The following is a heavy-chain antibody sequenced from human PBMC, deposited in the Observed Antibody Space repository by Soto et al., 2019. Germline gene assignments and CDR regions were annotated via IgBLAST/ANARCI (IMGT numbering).Heavy chain of an antibody. CDR1: GYTFTSYG. D-gene: IGHD5-18*01. CDR3: ARMASFGSLNWFDP. J-gene: IGHJ5*02. CDR2: ISAYNGNT. Sequence: ASVKCSCNASGYTFTSYGISWVRQAPGQGLEWMGWISAYNGNTNYAQKLQGRVTMTRNISIATAYMELSSLRSEDTAIYYCARMASFGSLNWFDPWGQGTLVTVSS. V-gene: IGHV1-18*01.